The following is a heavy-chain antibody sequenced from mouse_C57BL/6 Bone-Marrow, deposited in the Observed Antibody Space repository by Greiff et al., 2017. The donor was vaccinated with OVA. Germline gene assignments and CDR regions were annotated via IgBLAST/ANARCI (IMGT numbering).Heavy chain of an antibody. CDR3: TRSYYGYGFAD. J-gene: IGHJ3*01. D-gene: IGHD2-2*01. V-gene: IGHV5-9-1*02. CDR2: ISSGGDYI. Sequence: EVQRVESGEGLVKPGGSLKLSCAASGLTFSSYAMSWVRQTPEKRLEWVAYISSGGDYIYYADTVKGRFTISRDNARNTLYLQMSSLKSEDTAMYYCTRSYYGYGFADWGQGTLVTVSA. CDR1: GLTFSSYA.